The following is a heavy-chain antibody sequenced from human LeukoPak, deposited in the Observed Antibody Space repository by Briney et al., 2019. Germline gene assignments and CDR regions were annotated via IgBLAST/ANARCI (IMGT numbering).Heavy chain of an antibody. CDR3: AREAYRDTSVDF. D-gene: IGHD5-18*01. V-gene: IGHV3-11*05. Sequence: SVNGGFTISRDNAKNSLYLQMNSLRADDTAVYYCAREAYRDTSVDFWGQGTMVTDPS. J-gene: IGHJ4*02.